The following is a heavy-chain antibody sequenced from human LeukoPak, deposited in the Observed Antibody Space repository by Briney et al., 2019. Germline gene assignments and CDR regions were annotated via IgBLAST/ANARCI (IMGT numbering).Heavy chain of an antibody. CDR1: GFTFSSYG. J-gene: IGHJ4*02. Sequence: PGGTLRLSCAASGFTFSSYGMSWVRQAPGKGLEWVSAISGSGGSTYYADSVKGRFTISRDNSKNTLYLQMNSLRAEDTAVYYCAKEVRSYRSGILQYYFDYWGQGTLVTVSS. D-gene: IGHD3-10*01. V-gene: IGHV3-23*01. CDR2: ISGSGGST. CDR3: AKEVRSYRSGILQYYFDY.